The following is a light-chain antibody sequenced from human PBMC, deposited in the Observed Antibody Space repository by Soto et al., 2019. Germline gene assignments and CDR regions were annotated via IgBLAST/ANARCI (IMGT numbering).Light chain of an antibody. V-gene: IGLV2-14*03. J-gene: IGLJ1*01. CDR3: SSFTTSRTRV. Sequence: QSALTQPASVSGSPGQSITISCTGTSGDVGAYNYVSWYQLHPGKAPKLMIYDVSNRPSGVSNRFSGSKSGNTASLTISGLQAEDEADYFCSSFTTSRTRVFGTGTKLTVL. CDR1: SGDVGAYNY. CDR2: DVS.